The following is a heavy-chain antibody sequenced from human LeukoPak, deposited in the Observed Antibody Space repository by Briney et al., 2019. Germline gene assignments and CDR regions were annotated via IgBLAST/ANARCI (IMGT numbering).Heavy chain of an antibody. J-gene: IGHJ6*03. CDR2: TYYRSKWYN. D-gene: IGHD6-13*01. Sequence: SQTLSLTCAISGDSVSSNSAAWNWIRQSPSRGLEWLGRTYYRSKWYNDYAVPVKSRITINPDTSKNQFSLQLNSVTPEDTAVYYCARGAAAAGDYYYYMDVWGKGTTVTVSS. CDR1: GDSVSSNSAA. CDR3: ARGAAAAGDYYYYMDV. V-gene: IGHV6-1*01.